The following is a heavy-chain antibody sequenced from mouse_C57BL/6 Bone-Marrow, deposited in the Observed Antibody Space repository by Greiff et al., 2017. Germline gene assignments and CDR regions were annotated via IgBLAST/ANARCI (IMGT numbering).Heavy chain of an antibody. CDR3: GSEWYLDI. J-gene: IGHJ1*03. CDR2: IDPSNGNT. CDR1: GFYIKNTY. Sequence: EVQLQQSVPELVRPGASVKLSCTASGFYIKNTYMYWVTQRPEQGLEWIGRIDPSNGNTKYAPKFQGKATITADTSSNTAYLRISRLTSEDTAIYSCGSEWYLDIWGTGTTVTVSS. V-gene: IGHV14-3*01.